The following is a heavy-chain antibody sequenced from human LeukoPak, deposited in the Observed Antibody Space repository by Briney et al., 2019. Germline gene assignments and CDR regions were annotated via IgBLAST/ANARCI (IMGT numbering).Heavy chain of an antibody. CDR2: IKSKTDGGTT. CDR3: TTDRHYYDSSAYGY. Sequence: PGGSLRLSCAASGFTFSDHYMDWVRQAPGKGLEWVGRIKSKTDGGTTDYAAPVKGRFTISRDDSKNTLYLQMNSLKTEDTAVYYCTTDRHYYDSSAYGYWGQGTLVTVSS. CDR1: GFTFSDHY. J-gene: IGHJ4*02. V-gene: IGHV3-15*01. D-gene: IGHD3-22*01.